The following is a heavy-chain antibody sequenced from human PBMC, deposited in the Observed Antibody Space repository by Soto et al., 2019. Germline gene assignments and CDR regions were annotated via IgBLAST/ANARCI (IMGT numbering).Heavy chain of an antibody. Sequence: PGGSLRLSCAASGFTFSNAWMSWVRQAPGKGLEWVGRIKSKTDGGTTDYAAPVKGRFTISRDDSKNTLYLQLNSLKTEDTAVYYCRYGSGISFWGNYYYYYMDVWGKGTTVTVSS. D-gene: IGHD3-10*01. V-gene: IGHV3-15*01. CDR3: RYGSGISFWGNYYYYYMDV. J-gene: IGHJ6*03. CDR1: GFTFSNAW. CDR2: IKSKTDGGTT.